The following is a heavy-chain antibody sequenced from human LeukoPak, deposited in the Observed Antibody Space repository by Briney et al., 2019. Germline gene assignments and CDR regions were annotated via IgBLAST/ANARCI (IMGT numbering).Heavy chain of an antibody. CDR3: AKVKWKLIGYFDY. Sequence: GGSLRLSCAASGFTFTNYAMSWVRQAPGKGLEWVSVLTGDGGTYYADSVKGRFTDSRDDSKNTLFLQMNSLRAEDTAVYFCAKVKWKLIGYFDYWGQGTLVTVSS. J-gene: IGHJ4*02. V-gene: IGHV3-23*01. CDR1: GFTFTNYA. CDR2: LTGDGGT. D-gene: IGHD1-20*01.